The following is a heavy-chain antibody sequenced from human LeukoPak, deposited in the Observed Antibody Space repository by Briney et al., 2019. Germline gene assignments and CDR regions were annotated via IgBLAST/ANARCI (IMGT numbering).Heavy chain of an antibody. Sequence: GGSLRLSCPPSGFTLSSYAMSWVRQAPGKGLEWVSAISGSGGSTYSADSVKGRFTISRDNSKNTLYLQMNSLRAEDTAVYYCAKEKDYGAHFDYWGQGTLVTVSS. CDR3: AKEKDYGAHFDY. V-gene: IGHV3-23*01. D-gene: IGHD4-17*01. CDR1: GFTLSSYA. CDR2: ISGSGGST. J-gene: IGHJ4*02.